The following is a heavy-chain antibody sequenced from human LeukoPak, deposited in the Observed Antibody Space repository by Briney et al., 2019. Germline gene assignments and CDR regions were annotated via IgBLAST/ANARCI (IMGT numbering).Heavy chain of an antibody. D-gene: IGHD4-17*01. CDR2: IYYSGST. Sequence: SEALSLTCTVSGGSISSYYWSWIRQPPGKGLEWIGYIYYSGSTNYNPSLKSRVTISVDKSKDQFSLKLSSVTAADTAVYYCASLDAYGLSWFDPWGQGTLVTVSS. J-gene: IGHJ5*02. CDR1: GGSISSYY. V-gene: IGHV4-59*12. CDR3: ASLDAYGLSWFDP.